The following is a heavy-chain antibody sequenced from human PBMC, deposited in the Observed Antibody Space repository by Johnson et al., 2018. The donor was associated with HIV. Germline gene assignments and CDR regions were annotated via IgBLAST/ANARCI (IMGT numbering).Heavy chain of an antibody. J-gene: IGHJ3*02. V-gene: IGHV3-23*04. CDR3: AQDGAAPASYGAFDI. CDR1: GFTFDDYG. D-gene: IGHD2-8*01. CDR2: IGGSGGST. Sequence: VLLVESGGGVVRPGGSLRLSCAASGFTFDDYGMSWVRQAPGKGLDWVSAIGGSGGSTYYADSVKGRFTISRDNSKNTLYLQMNSLRAEDTAVYYCAQDGAAPASYGAFDIWGQGTMVTVSS.